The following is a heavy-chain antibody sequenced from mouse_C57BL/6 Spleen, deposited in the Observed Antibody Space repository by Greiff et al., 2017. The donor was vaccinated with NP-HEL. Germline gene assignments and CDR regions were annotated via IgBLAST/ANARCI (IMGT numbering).Heavy chain of an antibody. D-gene: IGHD2-1*01. CDR2: IWSDGST. J-gene: IGHJ2*01. V-gene: IGHV2-6-1*01. CDR1: GFSLTSYG. CDR3: ARHNIYYGNDFDY. Sequence: VKLKESGPGLVAPSQSLSITCTVSGFSLTSYGVHWVRQPPGKGLEWLVVIWSDGSTTYNSALKSRLSRRKANSKSQVFLKMNSLQTDDTAMYYCARHNIYYGNDFDYWGQGTTLTVSS.